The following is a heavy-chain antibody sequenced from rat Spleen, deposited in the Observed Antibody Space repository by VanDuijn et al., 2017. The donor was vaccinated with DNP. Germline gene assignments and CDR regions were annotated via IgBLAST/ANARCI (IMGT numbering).Heavy chain of an antibody. D-gene: IGHD1-11*01. CDR3: AKGGDYGGFDY. CDR2: ITSSGGTT. CDR1: GFTFNNYW. J-gene: IGHJ2*01. V-gene: IGHV5-31*01. Sequence: EVQLVESGGDLVQPGRSLKLSCVASGFTFNNYWMTWIRQVPGKGLDWVASITSSGGTTYYPDSVKGRFTISRDNAEKTVYLQMNSLRSEYTATDYCAKGGDYGGFDYWGQGVMVTVSS.